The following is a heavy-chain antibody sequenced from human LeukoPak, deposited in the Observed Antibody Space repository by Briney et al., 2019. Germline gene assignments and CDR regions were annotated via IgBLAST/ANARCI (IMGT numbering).Heavy chain of an antibody. V-gene: IGHV3-30*18. CDR1: GFTFSSYG. D-gene: IGHD1-26*01. CDR2: ISYDGSNK. J-gene: IGHJ4*02. Sequence: GGSLRLSCAATGFTFSSYGMHWVRQAPGKGLEWVAVISYDGSNKYSADSVKGRFTISRDNSKNTLYLQMNSLRAEDTAVYYCAKDFSPYLTVGAILDYWGQGTLVTVSS. CDR3: AKDFSPYLTVGAILDY.